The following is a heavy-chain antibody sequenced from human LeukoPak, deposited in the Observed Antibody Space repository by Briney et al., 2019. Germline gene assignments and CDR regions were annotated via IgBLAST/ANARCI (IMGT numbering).Heavy chain of an antibody. D-gene: IGHD1-1*01. V-gene: IGHV1-2*02. CDR3: ARVGATGTTSPFDY. CDR1: GYTFTGYY. J-gene: IGHJ4*02. CDR2: INPNGGGT. Sequence: ASVKVSCKASGYTFTGYYIHWVRQAPGQGLEWMGWINPNGGGTNYAQKFQGRVTMTRDTSISTAYMELSRLRSDDTAVYYCARVGATGTTSPFDYWGQGTLVTVSS.